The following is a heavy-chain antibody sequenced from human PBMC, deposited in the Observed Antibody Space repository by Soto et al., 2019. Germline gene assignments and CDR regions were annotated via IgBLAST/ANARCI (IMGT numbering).Heavy chain of an antibody. CDR3: ARHIVVVVAATGFDY. V-gene: IGHV4-39*01. CDR1: GGSISSSSYY. Sequence: SETLSLTCTVSGGSISSSSYYWGWIRQPPGKGLEWIGSIYYSGSTYYNPSLKSRVTLSVDTSKNQFSLKLSSVTAADTAVYYCARHIVVVVAATGFDYWGQGTLVTVSS. D-gene: IGHD2-15*01. CDR2: IYYSGST. J-gene: IGHJ4*02.